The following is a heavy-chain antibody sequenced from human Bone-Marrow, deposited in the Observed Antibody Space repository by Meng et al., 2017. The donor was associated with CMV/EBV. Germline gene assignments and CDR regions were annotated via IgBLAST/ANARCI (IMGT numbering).Heavy chain of an antibody. Sequence: GESLKISCAASGFTFSSYSMNWVRQAPGKGLEWVSSISSSSSYIYYADSVKGRFTISRDNAKNSLYLQMNSLRAEDTAVYYCARVKGSWEADAFDIWGQGTMVTVSS. CDR1: GFTFSSYS. V-gene: IGHV3-21*01. J-gene: IGHJ3*02. CDR2: ISSSSSYI. D-gene: IGHD1-26*01. CDR3: ARVKGSWEADAFDI.